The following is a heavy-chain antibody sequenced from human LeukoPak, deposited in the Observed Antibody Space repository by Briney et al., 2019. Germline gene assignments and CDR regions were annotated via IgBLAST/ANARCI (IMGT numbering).Heavy chain of an antibody. CDR1: SGSISSASYY. CDR3: ARLEILWWSIDY. Sequence: PSETLSLTCTVSSGSISSASYYWGWIRQPPGKGLEWIGTIYYSGSTHYNPSLKSRVTISVDTSKNRLSLKLSSVTAADTAVYYCARLEILWWSIDYWGQGTLVTVSS. D-gene: IGHD2-21*01. CDR2: IYYSGST. V-gene: IGHV4-39*01. J-gene: IGHJ4*02.